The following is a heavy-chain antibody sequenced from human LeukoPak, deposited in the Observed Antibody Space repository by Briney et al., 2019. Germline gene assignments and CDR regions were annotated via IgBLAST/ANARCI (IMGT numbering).Heavy chain of an antibody. CDR3: ARDAFYDFWSGPEYNWFDP. D-gene: IGHD3-3*01. Sequence: ASVKVSCKASGYTFTGYYMHWVRQAPGQGLEWMGWINPNSGGTNYAQRFQGRVTMTRDTSISTAYMELSRLRSDDTAVYYCARDAFYDFWSGPEYNWFDPWGQGTLVTVSS. V-gene: IGHV1-2*02. J-gene: IGHJ5*02. CDR1: GYTFTGYY. CDR2: INPNSGGT.